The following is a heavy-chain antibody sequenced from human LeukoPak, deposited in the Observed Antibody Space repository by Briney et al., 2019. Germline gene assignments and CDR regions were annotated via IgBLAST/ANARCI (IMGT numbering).Heavy chain of an antibody. CDR2: ISSSSSYI. Sequence: GGSLRLSCAASGFTLSSYSMNWVRQAPGKGLEWVSSISSSSSYIYYADSVKGRFTISRDNAKNSLYLQMNSLRAEDTAVYYCASLPMVVAVPAASPGGWGQGTLVTVSS. CDR1: GFTLSSYS. D-gene: IGHD2-2*01. V-gene: IGHV3-21*01. J-gene: IGHJ4*02. CDR3: ASLPMVVAVPAASPGG.